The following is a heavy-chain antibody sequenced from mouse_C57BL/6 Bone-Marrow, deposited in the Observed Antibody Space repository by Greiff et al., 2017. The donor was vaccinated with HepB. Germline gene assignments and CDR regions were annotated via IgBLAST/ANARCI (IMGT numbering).Heavy chain of an antibody. Sequence: QVQLQQPGAELVRPGSSVKLSCKASGYTFTSYWMHWVKQRPLQGLEWIGNIDPSDSETPYNQMFKDKATLTVDKSSSTAYMQLSSLTSEDSAVYYCAREDCDWYFDVWGTGTTVTVSS. CDR3: AREDCDWYFDV. V-gene: IGHV1-52*01. CDR1: GYTFTSYW. J-gene: IGHJ1*03. CDR2: IDPSDSET.